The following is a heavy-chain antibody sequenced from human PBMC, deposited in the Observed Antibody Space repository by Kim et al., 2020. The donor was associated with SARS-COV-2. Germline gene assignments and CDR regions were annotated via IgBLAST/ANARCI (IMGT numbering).Heavy chain of an antibody. Sequence: ASVKVSCKASGYTFTSYDINWVRQATGQGLEWMGWMNPNSGNTGYAQKFQGRVTMTRNTSISTAYMELSSLRSEDTAVYYCARSGVATTNPDYWGQGTLVTVSS. J-gene: IGHJ4*02. CDR3: ARSGVATTNPDY. CDR2: MNPNSGNT. CDR1: GYTFTSYD. D-gene: IGHD5-12*01. V-gene: IGHV1-8*02.